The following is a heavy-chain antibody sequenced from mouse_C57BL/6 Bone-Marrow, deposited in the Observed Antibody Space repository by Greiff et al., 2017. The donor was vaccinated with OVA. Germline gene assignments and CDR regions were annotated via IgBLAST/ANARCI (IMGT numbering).Heavy chain of an antibody. J-gene: IGHJ2*01. Sequence: EVQLQESGGGLVQPGGSLKLSCAASGFTFSDYYMYWVRQTPEKRLEWVAYISNGGGSTYYPDTVKGRFTISRDNAKNTLYLQMSRLKSEDTAMYYCARQGWDVKGHYFDYWGQGTTLTVSS. V-gene: IGHV5-12*01. CDR2: ISNGGGST. CDR1: GFTFSDYY. CDR3: ARQGWDVKGHYFDY. D-gene: IGHD4-1*01.